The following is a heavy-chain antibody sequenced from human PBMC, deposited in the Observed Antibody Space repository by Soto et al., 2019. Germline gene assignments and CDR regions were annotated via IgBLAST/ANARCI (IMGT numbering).Heavy chain of an antibody. CDR1: GFTVSRNY. Sequence: EVQLVESGGGLIQPGGSLRLSCAVSGFTVSRNYMSWVRQTQEKGLEWVSTLYTDSGTFYPDSVKGRLTISRDNLKNTLSLQMNSLRVEDTAVYYCARAAQERDSESFRGFHVWGAGTTVIVSS. D-gene: IGHD3-16*01. CDR3: ARAAQERDSESFRGFHV. V-gene: IGHV3-53*01. CDR2: LYTDSGT. J-gene: IGHJ6*04.